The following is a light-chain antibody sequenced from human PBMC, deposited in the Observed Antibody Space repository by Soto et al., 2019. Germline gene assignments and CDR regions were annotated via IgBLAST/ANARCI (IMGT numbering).Light chain of an antibody. CDR3: HQYSDLHPWT. Sequence: IVMTQSPGTLSVSPGERATLSCRASQSVDSKLAWYQQKPGQAPRLLIYGASSRATGIPARFSGIGSGTEFTLTISSLQSEECAVYSCHQYSDLHPWTHGKGNTV. J-gene: IGKJ1*01. CDR1: QSVDSK. V-gene: IGKV3-15*01. CDR2: GAS.